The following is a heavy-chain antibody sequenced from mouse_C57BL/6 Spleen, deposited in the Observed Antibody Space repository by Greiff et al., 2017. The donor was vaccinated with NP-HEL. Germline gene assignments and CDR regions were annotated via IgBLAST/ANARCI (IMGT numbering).Heavy chain of an antibody. CDR3: ARDDYDEGAYWYFDV. D-gene: IGHD2-4*01. Sequence: QVQLQQPGTELVKPGASVKLSCKASGYTFTSYWMHWVKQRPGQVLEWIGNINPSNGGTNYNEKFKSKATLTVDKSSSTAYMQLSSLTSEDSAVYYCARDDYDEGAYWYFDVWGTGTTVTVSS. J-gene: IGHJ1*03. CDR2: INPSNGGT. V-gene: IGHV1-53*01. CDR1: GYTFTSYW.